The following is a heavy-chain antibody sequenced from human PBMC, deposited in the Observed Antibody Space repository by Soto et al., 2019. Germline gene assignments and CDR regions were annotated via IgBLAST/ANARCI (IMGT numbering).Heavy chain of an antibody. V-gene: IGHV5-51*01. CDR1: GYTFTNYW. CDR2: IYPADSDT. CDR3: ARPTGYSSGWYADY. Sequence: GEALKISCEASGYTFTNYWIGWVRQVPGKGLEWLGNIYPADSDTRYSPSFQGQVTTTVDKSTSTAYLQWSNLKPSDSAMYFCARPTGYSSGWYADYWGQGTLVTVSS. J-gene: IGHJ4*02. D-gene: IGHD6-19*01.